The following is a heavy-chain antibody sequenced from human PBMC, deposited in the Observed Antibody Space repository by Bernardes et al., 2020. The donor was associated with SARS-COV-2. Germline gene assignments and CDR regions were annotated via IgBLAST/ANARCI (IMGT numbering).Heavy chain of an antibody. V-gene: IGHV3-21*06. CDR2: ISTSSSYI. CDR3: ARVDFSNLYYFDY. CDR1: GFTFSNYT. J-gene: IGHJ4*02. D-gene: IGHD4-4*01. Sequence: GGSLRLSCAASGFTFSNYTMNWVRQAPGKGLEWISSISTSSSYISYSDSVRGRFTISRDNAKNSVSLQMNSLRAEDTAVYYCARVDFSNLYYFDYWGQGTPVTVSS.